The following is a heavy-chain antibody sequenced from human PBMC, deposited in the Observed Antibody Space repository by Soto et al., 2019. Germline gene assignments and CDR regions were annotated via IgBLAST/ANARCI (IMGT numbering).Heavy chain of an antibody. Sequence: QLQLQESGPGLAKPSETLSLTCTVSGDSISITSYYWCWVRQPPGMGLEWLGSIHYSGSTHYNPSLQSRVTISGDASKKPFSLRLRSVTAADTAVYYCASTKDEKLYFDYWGQGTLVTVSS. V-gene: IGHV4-39*01. J-gene: IGHJ4*02. CDR2: IHYSGST. D-gene: IGHD2-15*01. CDR3: ASTKDEKLYFDY. CDR1: GDSISITSYY.